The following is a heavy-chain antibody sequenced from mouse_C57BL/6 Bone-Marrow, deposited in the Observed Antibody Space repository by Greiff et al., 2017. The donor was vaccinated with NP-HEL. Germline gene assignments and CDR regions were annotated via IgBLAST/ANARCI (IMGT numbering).Heavy chain of an antibody. Sequence: QVQLQQPGAELVRPGSSVKLSCKASGYTFTSYWMHWVKQRPIQGLEWIGNIDPSDSDTHYNQKFKDKATLTVDKSSSTAYMQLSSLTSEDSAVYYGARSPAYYGNDVPMDYWGQGTSVTVSS. J-gene: IGHJ4*01. CDR3: ARSPAYYGNDVPMDY. CDR1: GYTFTSYW. V-gene: IGHV1-52*01. D-gene: IGHD2-9*01. CDR2: IDPSDSDT.